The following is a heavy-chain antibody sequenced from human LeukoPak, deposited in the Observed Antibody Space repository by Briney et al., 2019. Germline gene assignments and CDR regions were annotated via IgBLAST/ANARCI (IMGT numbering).Heavy chain of an antibody. CDR2: IKSEADGGTT. V-gene: IGHV3-15*01. Sequence: KAGGSLRLSCAASGFTFSSAWMTWVRQAPGKGLEWVGRIKSEADGGTTEYAAPVKGRFTISRDDSRNTLYLQMNSLKTEDTAVYFCSTPSGAPTTLSPSFGSWGQGTLVTVAS. CDR1: GFTFSSAW. D-gene: IGHD3-16*01. CDR3: STPSGAPTTLSPSFGS. J-gene: IGHJ5*02.